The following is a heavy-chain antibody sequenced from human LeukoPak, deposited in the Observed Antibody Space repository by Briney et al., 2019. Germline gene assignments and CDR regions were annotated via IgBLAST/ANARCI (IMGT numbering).Heavy chain of an antibody. CDR2: ISSSSSYI. CDR1: GFTFSSYT. V-gene: IGHV3-21*01. CDR3: ARDGVVVAASPSYWYFGL. Sequence: GGSLRLSCAASGFTFSSYTINWVRQAPGKGLEWVSSISSSSSYIYYADSVKGRFTISRDNAKNSLYLQMNSLRAEDTAVYYCARDGVVVAASPSYWYFGLWGRGTLVTVSS. J-gene: IGHJ2*01. D-gene: IGHD2-15*01.